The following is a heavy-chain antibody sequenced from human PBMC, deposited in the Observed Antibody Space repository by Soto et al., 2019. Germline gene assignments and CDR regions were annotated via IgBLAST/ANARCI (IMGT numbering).Heavy chain of an antibody. Sequence: SETLSLTCTVSGGSISSYYWSWIRQPPGKGLEWIGYIYYSGSTNYNPSLKSRVTISVDTSKNRFSLKLSSVTAADTAVYYCARHWAGGSSWYPVYWFDPWGQGTLVTVSS. D-gene: IGHD6-13*01. CDR2: IYYSGST. J-gene: IGHJ5*02. V-gene: IGHV4-59*08. CDR3: ARHWAGGSSWYPVYWFDP. CDR1: GGSISSYY.